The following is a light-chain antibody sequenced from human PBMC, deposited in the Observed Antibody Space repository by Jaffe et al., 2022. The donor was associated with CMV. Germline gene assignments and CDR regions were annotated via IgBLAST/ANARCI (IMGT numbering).Light chain of an antibody. CDR3: CSYAGSRTLWV. J-gene: IGLJ3*02. Sequence: QSALTQPASVSGSPGQSITISCTGTSSDVGSYNAVSWYQQDTGKAPKLIIYEVTKRPTGVSNRFSGSKSGNTASLTISGLQAEDEADYYCCSYAGSRTLWVFGGGTKLTVL. CDR1: SSDVGSYNA. V-gene: IGLV2-23*02. CDR2: EVT.